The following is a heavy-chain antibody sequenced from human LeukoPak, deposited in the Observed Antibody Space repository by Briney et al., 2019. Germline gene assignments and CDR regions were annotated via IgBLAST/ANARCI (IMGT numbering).Heavy chain of an antibody. Sequence: GGSLRLSCVASGFTFSNYAMTWVRQAPGKGLEWVSTISGSGGTTNYADSVKGRFTISRDSSKSTLYLQMNSLRAEDTAVYYCAKSSYYDASGYYREFYFDSWGQGTLVTVSS. CDR1: GFTFSNYA. CDR2: ISGSGGTT. V-gene: IGHV3-23*01. J-gene: IGHJ4*02. D-gene: IGHD3-22*01. CDR3: AKSSYYDASGYYREFYFDS.